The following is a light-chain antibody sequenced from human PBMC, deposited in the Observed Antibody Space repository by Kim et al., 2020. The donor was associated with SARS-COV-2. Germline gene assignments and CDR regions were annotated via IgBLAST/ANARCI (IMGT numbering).Light chain of an antibody. Sequence: LTQPPSASGTPGQRVTISCSGSSSNIGSNYVYWYQQLPGTAPKLLIYSNNQRPSGVPDRFSGSKSGTSASLAISGLRSEDEADYYCAAWDDSLSAWVFGGGTQLTVL. V-gene: IGLV1-47*02. CDR1: SSNIGSNY. CDR3: AAWDDSLSAWV. CDR2: SNN. J-gene: IGLJ3*02.